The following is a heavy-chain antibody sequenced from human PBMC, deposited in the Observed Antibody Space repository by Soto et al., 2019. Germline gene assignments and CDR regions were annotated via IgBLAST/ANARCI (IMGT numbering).Heavy chain of an antibody. V-gene: IGHV4-59*12. CDR1: GGSISSYY. J-gene: IGHJ4*02. D-gene: IGHD3-3*01. Sequence: SETLSLTCTVSGGSISSYYWSWIRQPPGKGLEWIGYIYYSGSTNYNPSLKSRVTISVDTSKNQFSLKLSSVTAADTAVYYCARASQYYDFWSGYYRGGYFDYWGQGTLVTVSS. CDR3: ARASQYYDFWSGYYRGGYFDY. CDR2: IYYSGST.